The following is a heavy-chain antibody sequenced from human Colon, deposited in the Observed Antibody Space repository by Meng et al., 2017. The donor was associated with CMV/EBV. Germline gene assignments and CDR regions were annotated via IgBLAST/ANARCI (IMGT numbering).Heavy chain of an antibody. J-gene: IGHJ4*02. Sequence: QGQLVRDGGEGRKAGASGKVSCKASGYTFTGFYIQWVRQAPGQGLEWMGWINPKSGDTIYEQKFQGRVTMTRNTSISTVYMDLNSLRSDDTAVYFCARDLWSGSSDYFDYWGQGTLVTVSS. CDR3: ARDLWSGSSDYFDY. D-gene: IGHD3-3*01. V-gene: IGHV1-2*02. CDR2: INPKSGDT. CDR1: GYTFTGFY.